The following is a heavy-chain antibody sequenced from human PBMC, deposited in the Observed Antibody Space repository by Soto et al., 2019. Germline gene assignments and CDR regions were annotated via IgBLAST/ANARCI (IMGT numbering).Heavy chain of an antibody. J-gene: IGHJ4*02. CDR1: GGSISRYY. CDR2: IYYSGST. Sequence: SETLSLTCTVSGGSISRYYWSWIRQPPGKGLEWIGYIYYSGSTNYNPSLKSRVTTSVDTSKNQFSLKLSSVTAADTAVYYCARELVGSGYFDYWGQGTLVTVSS. CDR3: ARELVGSGYFDY. D-gene: IGHD6-19*01. V-gene: IGHV4-59*01.